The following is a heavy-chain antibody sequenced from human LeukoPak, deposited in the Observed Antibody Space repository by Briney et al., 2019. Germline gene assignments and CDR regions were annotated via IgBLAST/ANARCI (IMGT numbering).Heavy chain of an antibody. CDR2: IIPIFGTA. CDR3: ARRIHDYGDYGTIYYYYYMDV. Sequence: GASVKVSCKASGGTFSSYAISWVRQAPGQGLEWMGGIIPIFGTANYAQKFQGRVTITADESTSTAYMELSSLRSEDTAVYYCARRIHDYGDYGTIYYYYYMDVWGKGTTVTVSS. J-gene: IGHJ6*03. D-gene: IGHD4-17*01. CDR1: GGTFSSYA. V-gene: IGHV1-69*13.